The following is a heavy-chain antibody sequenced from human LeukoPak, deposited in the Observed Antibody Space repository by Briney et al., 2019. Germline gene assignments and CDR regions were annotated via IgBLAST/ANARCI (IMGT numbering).Heavy chain of an antibody. J-gene: IGHJ4*02. D-gene: IGHD4-17*01. Sequence: PGGSLRLSCAASGFTFSTFAMIWVRQPPGKGLEWVSSIFPSGGEIHYADSVKGRFTISRDNSKNTLYLQMNSLRAEDTAVYYCATTVTAPSLFDYWGQGTLVTVSS. CDR2: IFPSGGEI. CDR1: GFTFSTFA. V-gene: IGHV3-23*01. CDR3: ATTVTAPSLFDY.